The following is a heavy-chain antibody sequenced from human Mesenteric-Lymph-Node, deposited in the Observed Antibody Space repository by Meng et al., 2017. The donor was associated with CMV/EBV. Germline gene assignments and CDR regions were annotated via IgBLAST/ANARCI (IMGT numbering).Heavy chain of an antibody. V-gene: IGHV3-7*01. D-gene: IGHD3-3*01. CDR2: IKQDGSEK. J-gene: IGHJ4*02. CDR1: GSTFSSYW. Sequence: GGPLRPSCAAPGSTFSSYWMSWVRQAPGKGLGWVANIKQDGSEKYYVDSVKGRFTISRDNAKNPLYLQMNSLRAEDTAVYYCARAEEYYDFWSGYYIYSYFDYWGQGTLVTVSS. CDR3: ARAEEYYDFWSGYYIYSYFDY.